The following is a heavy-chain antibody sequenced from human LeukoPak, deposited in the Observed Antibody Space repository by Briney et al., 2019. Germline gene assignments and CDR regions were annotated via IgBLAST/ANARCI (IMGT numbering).Heavy chain of an antibody. CDR1: GYTFTGYY. D-gene: IGHD4-17*01. CDR2: INPNTGGT. J-gene: IGHJ3*01. V-gene: IGHV1-2*02. Sequence: ASVKVSCKASGYTFTGYYIYWVRQAPGQGLEWMGWINPNTGGTNYAQKFQGRVTMTRDTSISVAYMELSRLRSDDTGVYYCVRDLVTSGPNHWGQGTMVTVPS. CDR3: VRDLVTSGPNH.